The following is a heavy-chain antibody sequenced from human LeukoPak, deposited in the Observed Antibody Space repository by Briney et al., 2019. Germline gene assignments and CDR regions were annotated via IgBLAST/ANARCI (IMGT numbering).Heavy chain of an antibody. CDR1: GFTFSSHG. V-gene: IGHV3-30*02. D-gene: IGHD3-16*02. CDR2: IRYDGSKK. J-gene: IGHJ4*02. Sequence: GGSLRLSCAGSGFTFSSHGIHWVRQAPGKGLESVAFIRYDGSKKYYTDSVKGRFTISRDNSKNTLYMQMNSLRAEDTAVYYCAKGGVTFGGVFDNYYFDYWGQGTLVTVSS. CDR3: AKGGVTFGGVFDNYYFDY.